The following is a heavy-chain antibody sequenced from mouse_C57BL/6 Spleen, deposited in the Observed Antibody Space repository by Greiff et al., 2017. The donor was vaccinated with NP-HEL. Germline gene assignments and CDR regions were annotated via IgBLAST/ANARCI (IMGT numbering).Heavy chain of an antibody. J-gene: IGHJ4*01. D-gene: IGHD4-1*01. V-gene: IGHV1-5*01. CDR2: IYPGNSDT. Sequence: DVQLQESGTVLARPGASVKMSCKTSGYTFTSYWMHWVKQRPGQGLEWIGAIYPGNSDTSYNQKFKGKAKLTAVTSASTANMELSSLTNEDSAVYYCTKLTGTLGDYWGQGTSVTVSS. CDR3: TKLTGTLGDY. CDR1: GYTFTSYW.